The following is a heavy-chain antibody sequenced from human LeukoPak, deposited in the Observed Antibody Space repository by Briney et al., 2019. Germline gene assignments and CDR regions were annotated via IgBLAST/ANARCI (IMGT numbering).Heavy chain of an antibody. D-gene: IGHD6-19*01. Sequence: SETLSLTCSVSGGSISGYYWSWIRQTPGKGLEWIGYVHYSGSTNYNPSLKSRVTISVDTSKNQLSLKLSSMTAADTAVYYCARQWLVSPLFDYWGQGTLVTVSS. CDR1: GGSISGYY. J-gene: IGHJ4*02. CDR2: VHYSGST. V-gene: IGHV4-59*08. CDR3: ARQWLVSPLFDY.